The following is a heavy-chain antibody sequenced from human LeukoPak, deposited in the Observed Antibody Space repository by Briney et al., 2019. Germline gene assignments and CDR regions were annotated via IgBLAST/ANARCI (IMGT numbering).Heavy chain of an antibody. V-gene: IGHV1-2*02. CDR1: GYTFTGYY. J-gene: IGHJ5*02. CDR3: AREVVVVAATDLDAVVGWFDP. D-gene: IGHD2-15*01. CDR2: LNPNSGGT. Sequence: ASVKVSCKASGYTFTGYYMHWVPQAPGQGLEWMGWLNPNSGGTNYAQKLQGRVTMTRDTSISTAYMEPSRLRSDDTAVYYCAREVVVVAATDLDAVVGWFDPWGQGTLVTVSS.